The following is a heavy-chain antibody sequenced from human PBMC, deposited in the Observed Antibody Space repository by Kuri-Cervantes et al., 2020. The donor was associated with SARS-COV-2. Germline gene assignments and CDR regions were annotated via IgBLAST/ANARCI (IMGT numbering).Heavy chain of an antibody. Sequence: SQTLSLTCVVSGYSISSGYYWGWIRQPPGKGLECIGSIHHTGSTNYNPSLKSRVTISVDTSKNQFSLELSSVTAADTAVYYCARRHYYDSSGFWFDPWGQGTLVTVSS. D-gene: IGHD3-22*01. J-gene: IGHJ5*02. CDR3: ARRHYYDSSGFWFDP. CDR1: GYSISSGYY. CDR2: IHHTGST. V-gene: IGHV4-38-2*01.